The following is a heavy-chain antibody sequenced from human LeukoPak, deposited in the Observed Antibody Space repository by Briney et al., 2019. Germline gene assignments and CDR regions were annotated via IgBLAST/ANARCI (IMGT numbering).Heavy chain of an antibody. J-gene: IGHJ3*02. Sequence: SETLSLTCAVYGGSFSGYYWSWIRQPPGKGLEWIGEINHSGSTNYNPSLKSRVTISVDTSKNQFSLELSSVTAADTAVYYCARRNIVVVVAATPTIQLPDAFDIWGQGTMVTVSS. CDR3: ARRNIVVVVAATPTIQLPDAFDI. CDR2: INHSGST. D-gene: IGHD2-15*01. CDR1: GGSFSGYY. V-gene: IGHV4-34*01.